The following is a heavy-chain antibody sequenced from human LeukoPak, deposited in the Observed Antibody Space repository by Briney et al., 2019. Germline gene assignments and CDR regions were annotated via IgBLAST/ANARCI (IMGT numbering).Heavy chain of an antibody. D-gene: IGHD3-10*01. V-gene: IGHV1-69*13. CDR2: IIPKFGAA. CDR3: ARGIYYDSGSHPPYLDY. J-gene: IGHJ4*02. Sequence: SVKVSCKASGGIFSRDAINWVRQAPGQGPEWMGGIIPKFGAANYAQKFQGRLMITADESTSTAYMELNSLRSDDTAVYYCARGIYYDSGSHPPYLDYWGQGTLVTVSS. CDR1: GGIFSRDA.